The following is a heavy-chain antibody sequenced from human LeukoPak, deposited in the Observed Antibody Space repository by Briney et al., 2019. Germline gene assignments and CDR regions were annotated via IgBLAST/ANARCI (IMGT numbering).Heavy chain of an antibody. CDR1: GFTFSDFA. V-gene: IGHV3-49*04. D-gene: IGHD4/OR15-4a*01. CDR3: KTGALDI. J-gene: IGHJ3*02. CDR2: IRSKDYGGAT. Sequence: GGSLRLSCTTSGFTFSDFAISWVRQAPGKGLEWVGFIRSKDYGGATYYAASVKGRFTITRDDSKGIAYLQMGSLKIEDTAVYCAKTGALDIWGRGTMVTVSS.